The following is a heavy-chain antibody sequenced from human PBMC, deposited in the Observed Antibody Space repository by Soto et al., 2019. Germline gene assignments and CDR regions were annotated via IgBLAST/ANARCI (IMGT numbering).Heavy chain of an antibody. V-gene: IGHV4-39*01. J-gene: IGHJ4*02. CDR2: MFYSGLT. CDR3: AKVEVVAGVVIGQHDC. Sequence: SETLSITGSVSGYSVSSSDYYWAWIRKPPWKGLEWIGSMFYSGLTYYNPSLKSRVTLSVDKSKNQFSVSLSSVTAADTAIYYCAKVEVVAGVVIGQHDCWGQGTLVTVSS. D-gene: IGHD3-3*01. CDR1: GYSVSSSDYY.